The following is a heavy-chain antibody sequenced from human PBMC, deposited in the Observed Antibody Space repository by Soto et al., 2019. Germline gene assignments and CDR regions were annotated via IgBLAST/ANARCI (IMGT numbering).Heavy chain of an antibody. J-gene: IGHJ6*02. D-gene: IGHD5-18*01. CDR2: ISGSGGST. V-gene: IGHV3-23*01. Sequence: GGSLRLSCAASGFTFSSYAMSWVRQAPGKGLEWVSAISGSGGSTYYADSVKGRFTISRDNSKNTLYLQMNSLRAEDTAVYYCATEGGGEEKWIQRRYYYYYGMDVWGQGTTVTVSS. CDR3: ATEGGGEEKWIQRRYYYYYGMDV. CDR1: GFTFSSYA.